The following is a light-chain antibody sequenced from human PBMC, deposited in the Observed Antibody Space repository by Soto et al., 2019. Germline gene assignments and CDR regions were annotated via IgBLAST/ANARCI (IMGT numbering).Light chain of an antibody. CDR2: AAS. Sequence: DIQMTQSPYSLSASVGDRVTITCRASQTITNYLNWYQQKPGKAPQLLIYAASTLESGVPSRFIGRASGTDFTLTISSLQPEDFAAYYCQQSYTTPNTLGQGTKLEIK. CDR1: QTITNY. CDR3: QQSYTTPNT. V-gene: IGKV1-39*01. J-gene: IGKJ2*01.